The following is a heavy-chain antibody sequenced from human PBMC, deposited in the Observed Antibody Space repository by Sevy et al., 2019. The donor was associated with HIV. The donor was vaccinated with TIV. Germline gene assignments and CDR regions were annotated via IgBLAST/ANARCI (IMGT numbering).Heavy chain of an antibody. CDR1: GCTFTSYG. J-gene: IGHJ6*02. CDR3: ARDLGIVVVPAAPYYYYYGMDV. D-gene: IGHD2-2*01. Sequence: ASVKVSCKASGCTFTSYGISWVRQAPGQGLEWMGWISAYNGNTNYALKLQGRVTMTTDTSTSTAYMELRSLRSDDTAVYYCARDLGIVVVPAAPYYYYYGMDVWGQGTTVTVSS. CDR2: ISAYNGNT. V-gene: IGHV1-18*01.